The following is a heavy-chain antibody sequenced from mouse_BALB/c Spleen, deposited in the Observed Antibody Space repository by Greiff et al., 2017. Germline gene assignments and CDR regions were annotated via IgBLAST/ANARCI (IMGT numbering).Heavy chain of an antibody. CDR3: ARIYDGYPWFAY. V-gene: IGHV2-4-1*01. Sequence: QVQLKESGPGLVQPSQSLSITCTVSGFSLTSYGVHWVRQSPGKGLEWLGVIWSGGSTDYNAAFISRLSISKDNSKSQVFFKMNSLQADDTAIYYCARIYDGYPWFAYWGQGTLVTVSA. CDR1: GFSLTSYG. D-gene: IGHD2-3*01. CDR2: IWSGGST. J-gene: IGHJ3*01.